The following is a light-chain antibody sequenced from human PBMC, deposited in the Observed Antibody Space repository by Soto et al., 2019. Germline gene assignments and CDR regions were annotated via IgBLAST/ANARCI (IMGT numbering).Light chain of an antibody. Sequence: EIVLTQSPGTLSLSPGERATLSCRASQSVSNRFLAWYQQKSGQAPRLLIYGASNRATGIPARFSGSGSGTEFTLTISSLQSEDFAVYYCQQYNNWPWTFGQGTKVDIK. V-gene: IGKV3D-15*01. CDR3: QQYNNWPWT. CDR2: GAS. CDR1: QSVSNRF. J-gene: IGKJ1*01.